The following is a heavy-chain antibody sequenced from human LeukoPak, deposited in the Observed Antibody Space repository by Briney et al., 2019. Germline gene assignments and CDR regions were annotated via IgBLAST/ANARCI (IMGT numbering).Heavy chain of an antibody. D-gene: IGHD4-23*01. V-gene: IGHV1-69-2*01. CDR2: VDPEDGET. CDR3: ATGSDTVVTLLDY. Sequence: ASVRVSCKVSGYTFTDYYMHWVQQAPGKGLEWMGLVDPEDGETIYAEKFQGRVTITADTSTDTAYMELSSLRSEDTAVYYCATGSDTVVTLLDYWGQGTLVTVSS. CDR1: GYTFTDYY. J-gene: IGHJ4*02.